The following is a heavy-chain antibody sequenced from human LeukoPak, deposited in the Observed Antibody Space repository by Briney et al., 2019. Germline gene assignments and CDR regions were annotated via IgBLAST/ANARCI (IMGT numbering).Heavy chain of an antibody. Sequence: SETLSLTCTVSGGSISSGGYYWSWIRQPPGKGLEWIGYIYHSGSTYYNPSLKSRVTISVDRSKSQFSLKLSSVTAADTALYYCARDVSGQFDYWGQGTLVTVSS. CDR1: GGSISSGGYY. V-gene: IGHV4-30-2*01. D-gene: IGHD3-10*01. CDR3: ARDVSGQFDY. CDR2: IYHSGST. J-gene: IGHJ4*02.